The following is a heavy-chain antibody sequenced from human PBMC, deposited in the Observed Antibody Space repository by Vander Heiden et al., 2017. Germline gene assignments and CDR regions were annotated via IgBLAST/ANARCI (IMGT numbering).Heavy chain of an antibody. CDR2: ISTSGDIT. J-gene: IGHJ4*02. V-gene: IGHV3-23*01. D-gene: IGHD2-15*01. Sequence: VQLFESGVGLVQPGGSLRLSCVASGFTFSRYARTWGGQGQGKGPEWVSAISTSGDITSYAESVKGRFTLSRDNSKSTLYLQMNSVRAEDTAVYYCARQQGYCSRGNCYFPVWGQGTMVTVSS. CDR3: ARQQGYCSRGNCYFPV. CDR1: GFTFSRYA.